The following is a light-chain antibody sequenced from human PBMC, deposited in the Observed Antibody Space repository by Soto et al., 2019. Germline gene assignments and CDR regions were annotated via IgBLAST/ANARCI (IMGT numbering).Light chain of an antibody. Sequence: QSALTQPRSVSVSPGQSVTISCTGTSSDVGDYNYVSWYQQHPGKAPKLLIYAVNMRPSGVPDRFSGSKSGNTASLTISGLQAEDEAGYSCCSYAGSYTGVFGGGTKLTVL. CDR1: SSDVGDYNY. CDR2: AVN. CDR3: CSYAGSYTGV. V-gene: IGLV2-11*01. J-gene: IGLJ3*02.